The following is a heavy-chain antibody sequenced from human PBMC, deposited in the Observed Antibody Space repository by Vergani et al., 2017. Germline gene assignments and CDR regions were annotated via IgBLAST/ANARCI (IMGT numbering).Heavy chain of an antibody. CDR1: GGTFSSYA. V-gene: IGHV1-69*01. D-gene: IGHD6-19*01. J-gene: IGHJ4*02. CDR3: AWDPGSSGAYYFDY. CDR2: IIPIFGTA. Sequence: QVQLVQSGAEVKKPGSSVKVSCKASGGTFSSYAISWVRQAPGQGLEWMGGIIPIFGTANYAQTFQGRVTITADESTSTAYMGLSSLRSEDTAVYYCAWDPGSSGAYYFDYWGQGTLVTVSS.